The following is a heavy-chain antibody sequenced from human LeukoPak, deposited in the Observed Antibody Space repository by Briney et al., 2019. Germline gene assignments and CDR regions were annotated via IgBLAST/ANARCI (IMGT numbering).Heavy chain of an antibody. Sequence: GASVKVSCKASGYTFSSYYMHWVRQAPGKGLEWMGGFDPEDGETIYAQKFQGRVTMTEDTSTDTAYMELSSLRSEDTAVYYCATVPNWGSSLGTDYWGQGTLVTVSS. CDR3: ATVPNWGSSLGTDY. J-gene: IGHJ4*02. D-gene: IGHD7-27*01. CDR1: GYTFSSYY. CDR2: FDPEDGET. V-gene: IGHV1-24*01.